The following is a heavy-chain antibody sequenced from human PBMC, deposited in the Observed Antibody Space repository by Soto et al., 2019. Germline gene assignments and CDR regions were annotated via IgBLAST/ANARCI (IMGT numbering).Heavy chain of an antibody. D-gene: IGHD5-12*01. CDR2: ISFDGSNR. V-gene: IGHV3-30-3*01. J-gene: IGHJ4*02. CDR3: GSDRRFGDGYNLGFDY. Sequence: QVQLVESGGGVVQPARSLILSCAASGFTFSSYAMHWVRQAPGKGLEWVAVISFDGSNRYYADSVKDRFTVSRDNSKNTLYVQMNSLRAEDTAVYYCGSDRRFGDGYNLGFDYWGQGTLVTVSS. CDR1: GFTFSSYA.